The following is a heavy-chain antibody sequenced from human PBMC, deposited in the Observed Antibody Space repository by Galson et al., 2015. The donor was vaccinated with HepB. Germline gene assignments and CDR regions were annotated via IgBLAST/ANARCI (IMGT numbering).Heavy chain of an antibody. CDR1: GFTFNSHC. Sequence: SLRLSCAASGFTFNSHCMHWVRQAPGKGLVWVALIWYDGSNKYYADSVKGGFTISRDNSKNTLYLQMNSLRAEDTAVYYCARDRVLYDYGSGSSHHYYYYGMVVWGQGTTVTVSS. D-gene: IGHD3-10*01. CDR3: ARDRVLYDYGSGSSHHYYYYGMVV. J-gene: IGHJ6*02. CDR2: IWYDGSNK. V-gene: IGHV3-33*08.